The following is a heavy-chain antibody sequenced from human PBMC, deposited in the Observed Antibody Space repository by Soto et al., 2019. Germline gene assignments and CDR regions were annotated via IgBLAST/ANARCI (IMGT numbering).Heavy chain of an antibody. J-gene: IGHJ6*02. Sequence: SETLSLTCTVSGGSISSSSYYWGWIRQPPGKGLERIGSIYYSGSTYYNPSLKSQVTISVDTSKNQFSLKLSSVTAADTAVYYCANQRCYCTNGVCYPYYYYYGMDVWGQGTTVTVS. CDR1: GGSISSSSYY. CDR2: IYYSGST. D-gene: IGHD2-8*01. V-gene: IGHV4-39*01. CDR3: ANQRCYCTNGVCYPYYYYYGMDV.